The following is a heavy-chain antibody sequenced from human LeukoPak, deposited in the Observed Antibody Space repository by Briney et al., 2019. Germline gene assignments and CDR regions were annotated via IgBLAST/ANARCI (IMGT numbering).Heavy chain of an antibody. Sequence: GGSLTLSCAPSGFIFSSYNMNWVRQAPGKGLEWVSSIRGGSSYIYYADSVKGRFTISRDNAKTSLYLQMDSLRADDTAVYYCARDRSSSYYSYDFWGQGALVTVSS. CDR3: ARDRSSSYYSYDF. V-gene: IGHV3-21*01. CDR1: GFIFSSYN. J-gene: IGHJ4*02. D-gene: IGHD6-13*01. CDR2: IRGGSSYI.